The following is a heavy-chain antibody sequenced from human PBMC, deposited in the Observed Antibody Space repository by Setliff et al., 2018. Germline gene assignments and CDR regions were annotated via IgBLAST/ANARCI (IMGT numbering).Heavy chain of an antibody. D-gene: IGHD3-3*01. CDR3: ASSRDYNFWSGYYSPLDY. V-gene: IGHV1-69*13. J-gene: IGHJ4*02. CDR1: GYTFTSYD. CDR2: IIPIFGTA. Sequence: ASVKVSCKASGYTFTSYDINWVRQATGQGLEWMGGIIPIFGTANYAQKFQGRVTITADESTSTAYMELSSLRSEDTAVYYCASSRDYNFWSGYYSPLDYWGQGTLVTVSS.